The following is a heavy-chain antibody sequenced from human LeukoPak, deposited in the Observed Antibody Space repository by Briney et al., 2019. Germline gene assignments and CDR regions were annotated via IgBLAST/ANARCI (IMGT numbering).Heavy chain of an antibody. Sequence: GGSLRLSCAASGFTFSDHYMDWVRQAPGKGLEWVGRTRNKANSYTTEYAASVKGRFTISRDDSKNSLYLQMNSLKTEDTAVYYCAMGVTTVTHGFDYWGQGTLVTVSS. J-gene: IGHJ4*02. V-gene: IGHV3-72*01. CDR1: GFTFSDHY. D-gene: IGHD4-11*01. CDR2: TRNKANSYTT. CDR3: AMGVTTVTHGFDY.